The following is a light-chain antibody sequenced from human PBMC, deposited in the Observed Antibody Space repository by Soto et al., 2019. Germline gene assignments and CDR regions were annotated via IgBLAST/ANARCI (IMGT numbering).Light chain of an antibody. CDR3: SSYTSSSTSLDV. CDR2: EVS. Sequence: QSVLTQPASVSGSPGQSITISCTGTSSDVGGYNYVSWYQQHPGKAPKLMIYEVSNRPSGVSNRFSGSKSGNTASLTISGLQAEDEADYYCSSYTSSSTSLDVFGTGTKVTVL. V-gene: IGLV2-14*01. CDR1: SSDVGGYNY. J-gene: IGLJ1*01.